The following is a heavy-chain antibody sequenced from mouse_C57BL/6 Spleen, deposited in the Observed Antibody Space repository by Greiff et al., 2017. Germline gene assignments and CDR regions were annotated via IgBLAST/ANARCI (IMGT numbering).Heavy chain of an antibody. J-gene: IGHJ3*01. CDR1: GYTFTSYN. V-gene: IGHV1-12*01. Sequence: LQQSGAELVRPGASVKMSCKASGYTFTSYNMHWVKQTPRQGLEWIGAIYPGNGDTSSNQKFKGKATLTVDKSSSTAYMQLSSLTSEDSAVYFCARADYYGSSYWFAYWGQGTLVTVSA. CDR2: IYPGNGDT. D-gene: IGHD1-1*01. CDR3: ARADYYGSSYWFAY.